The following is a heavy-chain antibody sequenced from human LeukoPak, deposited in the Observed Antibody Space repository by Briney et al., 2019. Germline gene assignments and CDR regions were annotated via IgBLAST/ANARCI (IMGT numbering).Heavy chain of an antibody. Sequence: EASVKVSCKASGYTFTSYGISWVRQAPGQGLEWMGWISAYNGNTNYAQKLQGRVTMTTDTSTSTAYMELRSLRSDDTVVYYCASTFYDFWSGYYPLGYWGQGTLVTVSS. D-gene: IGHD3-3*01. CDR1: GYTFTSYG. CDR3: ASTFYDFWSGYYPLGY. J-gene: IGHJ4*02. V-gene: IGHV1-18*01. CDR2: ISAYNGNT.